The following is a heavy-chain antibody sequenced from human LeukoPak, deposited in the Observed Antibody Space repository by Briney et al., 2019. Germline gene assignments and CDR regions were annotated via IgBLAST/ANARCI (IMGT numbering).Heavy chain of an antibody. V-gene: IGHV3-15*01. CDR1: GFTFSDAW. J-gene: IGHJ4*02. CDR2: IKSKTDGGTT. CDR3: TTRGGSFSIFDY. Sequence: GGSLRLSCAASGFTFSDAWMSWVRQAPGKGLEWVVRIKSKTDGGTTDYAAPVKGRFTISRDDSKNTLYLQMNSLKTEDTAVYYCTTRGGSFSIFDYWGQGTLVTVSS. D-gene: IGHD1-26*01.